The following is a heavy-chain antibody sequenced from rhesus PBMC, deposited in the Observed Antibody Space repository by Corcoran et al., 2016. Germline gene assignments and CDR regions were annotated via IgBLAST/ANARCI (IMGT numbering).Heavy chain of an antibody. CDR3: ARDLVGP. CDR2: IYGSSGST. J-gene: IGHJ4*01. D-gene: IGHD1-44*01. V-gene: IGHV4-76*01. Sequence: QVQLQESGPGVVKPSETLSLTCAVSGGSISSGYDWSWIRRPPGKGLEWIGSIYGSSGSTNYNPSLKKRVTMSKDASKNQCSLKLSSVTAADTAVYYCARDLVGPWGQGVLVTVSS. CDR1: GGSISSGYD.